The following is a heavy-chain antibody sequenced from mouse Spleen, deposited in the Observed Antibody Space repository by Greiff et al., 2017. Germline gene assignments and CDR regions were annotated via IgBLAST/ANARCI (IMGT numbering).Heavy chain of an antibody. Sequence: QVQLQQSGAELVRPGASVTLSCKASGYTFTDYEMHWVKQTPVHGLEWIGAIDPETGGTAYNQKFKGKAILTADKSSSTAYMELRSLTSEDSADYYCTSLDSSGYEAWFAYWGQGTLVTVSA. D-gene: IGHD3-2*01. CDR3: TSLDSSGYEAWFAY. CDR1: GYTFTDYE. V-gene: IGHV1-15*01. CDR2: IDPETGGT. J-gene: IGHJ3*01.